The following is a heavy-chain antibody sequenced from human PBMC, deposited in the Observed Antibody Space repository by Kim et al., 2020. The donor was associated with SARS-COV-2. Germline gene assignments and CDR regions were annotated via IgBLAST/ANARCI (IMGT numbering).Heavy chain of an antibody. D-gene: IGHD2-8*01. CDR2: IKQDGSEK. Sequence: GGSLRLSCVASGFSFVNYWMSWVRQVPGKGLEWVANIKQDGSEKLCVDSVKGRFTISRDNAKNSLYLQMNSLRVEDTAVYYCVRACRSCTRPNWFDSWGQGTLVTVSS. V-gene: IGHV3-7*03. CDR1: GFSFVNYW. CDR3: VRACRSCTRPNWFDS. J-gene: IGHJ5*01.